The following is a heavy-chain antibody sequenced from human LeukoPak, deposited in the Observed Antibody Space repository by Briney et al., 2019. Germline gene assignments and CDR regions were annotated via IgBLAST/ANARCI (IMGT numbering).Heavy chain of an antibody. D-gene: IGHD3-10*01. V-gene: IGHV3-30*18. J-gene: IGHJ4*02. CDR3: AKAGQAGRYFDY. CDR1: RFTFSSYG. Sequence: GGSLRLSCAASRFTFSSYGMHWVRQAPGKGLEWVAIISYDGSNKYYADSVKGRFTISRDNSKNTLYLQMNSLRVEDSAVYYCAKAGQAGRYFDYWGQGTLVTVSS. CDR2: ISYDGSNK.